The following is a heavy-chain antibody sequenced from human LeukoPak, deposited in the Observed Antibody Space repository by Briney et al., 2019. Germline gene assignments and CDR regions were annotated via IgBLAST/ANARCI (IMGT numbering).Heavy chain of an antibody. CDR3: AREVINWFDP. CDR1: GFTFSSYG. Sequence: PGGSLRLSCAASGFTFSSYGMHWVRQAPGKGLEWVALIRYDGSNKYYADSVKGRFTISRDNSKNTLYLQVNSLRAEDTAVYYCAREVINWFDPWGQGTLVTVSS. D-gene: IGHD2-21*01. CDR2: IRYDGSNK. J-gene: IGHJ5*02. V-gene: IGHV3-30*02.